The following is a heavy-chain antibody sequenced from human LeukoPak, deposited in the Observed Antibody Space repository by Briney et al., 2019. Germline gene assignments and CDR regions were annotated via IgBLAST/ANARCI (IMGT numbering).Heavy chain of an antibody. Sequence: SEPLSLTCSGSNYSISNSLYWGWLRQPPGKGLEWIGSIYRSGSTFYNPSLKSRVTISLDASKNQFSLKLSSVTAANTAVYFCARGTYGYYMDVWGKGTTVTASS. J-gene: IGHJ6*03. V-gene: IGHV4-38-2*02. CDR3: ARGTYGYYMDV. CDR2: IYRSGST. CDR1: NYSISNSLY. D-gene: IGHD4-17*01.